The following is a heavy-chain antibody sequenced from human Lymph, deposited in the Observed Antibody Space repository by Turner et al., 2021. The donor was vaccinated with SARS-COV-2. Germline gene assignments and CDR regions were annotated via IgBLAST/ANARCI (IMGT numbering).Heavy chain of an antibody. CDR2: IYYSGST. V-gene: IGHV4-31*03. CDR1: GGSVRSGGYY. CDR3: ARDYGCNSNDFGY. Sequence: QVQLQESGPGLVKPSQALCLTCTVSGGSVRSGGYYWSWIRRHPGKGLAWIGYIYYSGSTYYNPSLNSRVTISVDTSKNQFSLKLSSVTATDTAVYYCARDYGCNSNDFGYWGQGTLVTVSS. D-gene: IGHD1-20*01. J-gene: IGHJ4*02.